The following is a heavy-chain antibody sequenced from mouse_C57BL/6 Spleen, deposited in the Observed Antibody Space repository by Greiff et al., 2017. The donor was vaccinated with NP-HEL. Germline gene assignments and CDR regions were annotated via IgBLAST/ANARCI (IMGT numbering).Heavy chain of an antibody. CDR1: GFTFSSYA. V-gene: IGHV5-4*03. CDR2: ISDGGSYT. CDR3: ARIYGSCYYAMDY. Sequence: DVKLVESGGGLVKPGGSLKLSCAASGFTFSSYAMSWVRQTPEKRLEWVATISDGGSYTYYPDNVKGRFTISRDNAKNNLYLQMSHLKSEDPAMYYCARIYGSCYYAMDYWGQGTSVTVSS. J-gene: IGHJ4*01. D-gene: IGHD1-1*01.